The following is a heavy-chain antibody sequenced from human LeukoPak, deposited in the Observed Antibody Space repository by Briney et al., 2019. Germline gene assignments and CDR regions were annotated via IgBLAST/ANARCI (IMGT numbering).Heavy chain of an antibody. CDR1: GFTFSSYS. D-gene: IGHD5-18*01. Sequence: GSLRLSCAASGFTFSSYSMNWIRQPPGKGLEWIGYIYYSGSTNYNPSLKSRVTISVDTSKNQFSLKLSSVTAADTAVYYCARHRIQTFFDYWGQGTLVTVSS. J-gene: IGHJ4*02. V-gene: IGHV4-59*08. CDR2: IYYSGST. CDR3: ARHRIQTFFDY.